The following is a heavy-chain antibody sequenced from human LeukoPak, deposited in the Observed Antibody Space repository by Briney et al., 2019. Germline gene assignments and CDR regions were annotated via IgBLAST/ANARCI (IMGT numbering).Heavy chain of an antibody. CDR3: ARGKDVVGAAASFDY. J-gene: IGHJ4*02. V-gene: IGHV4-59*01. Sequence: SETLSLTCTVSGGSISSYYWSWIRQPPGKGLEWIGYIYYSGSTNYNPSLKSRVTISVDTSKNQFSLKLSSVTAADTAVYYCARGKDVVGAAASFDYWGQGTLVTVSS. CDR1: GGSISSYY. D-gene: IGHD2-2*01. CDR2: IYYSGST.